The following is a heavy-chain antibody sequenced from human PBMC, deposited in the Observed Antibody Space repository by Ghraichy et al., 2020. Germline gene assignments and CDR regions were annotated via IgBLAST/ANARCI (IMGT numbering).Heavy chain of an antibody. CDR2: ISSSSSTI. Sequence: GGSLRLSCAASGFTFSSYSMNWVRQAPGKGLEWVSYISSSSSTIYYADSVKGRFTISRDNAKNSLYLQMNSLRAEDTAVYYCARDWNGSHRNYYYGMDVWGQGTTVTVSS. J-gene: IGHJ6*02. D-gene: IGHD3-3*01. CDR3: ARDWNGSHRNYYYGMDV. CDR1: GFTFSSYS. V-gene: IGHV3-48*01.